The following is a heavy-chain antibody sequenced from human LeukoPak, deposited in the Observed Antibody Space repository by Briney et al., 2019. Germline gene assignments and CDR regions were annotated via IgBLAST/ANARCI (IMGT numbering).Heavy chain of an antibody. CDR1: GFTFSSYW. CDR3: ARFHLQPFRAAIRYSCDY. D-gene: IGHD2-2*02. CDR2: IKQDGSEK. Sequence: GGSLRLSCAASGFTFSSYWMSWVRQAPGKGLEWVANIKQDGSEKYYVDSVKGRFTISRDNAKNSLYLQMNSLRAEDTAVYYCARFHLQPFRAAIRYSCDYWGQGTLVTVSS. V-gene: IGHV3-7*01. J-gene: IGHJ4*02.